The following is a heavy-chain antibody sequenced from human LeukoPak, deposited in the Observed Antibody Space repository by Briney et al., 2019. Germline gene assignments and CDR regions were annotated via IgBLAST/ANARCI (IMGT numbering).Heavy chain of an antibody. V-gene: IGHV3-48*02. Sequence: GGSLRLSCAASGFTFSSYSMNWVRQAPGKGLEWVSHITASGTAMFYADPVKGRFTISRDNAKNSLYLQMNSLRDEDTAVYYCASSGSYRFDYWGQGTLVTVSS. CDR2: ITASGTAM. D-gene: IGHD1-26*01. J-gene: IGHJ4*02. CDR1: GFTFSSYS. CDR3: ASSGSYRFDY.